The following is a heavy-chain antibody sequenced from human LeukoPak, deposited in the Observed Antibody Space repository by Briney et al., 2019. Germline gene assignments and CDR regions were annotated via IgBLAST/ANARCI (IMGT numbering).Heavy chain of an antibody. V-gene: IGHV3-21*06. CDR3: SRDGINTHYAESVKGRFTIARDTAKNSLYLQMNSLRAEDTAVYYCARDWRSGTYYLDY. Sequence: GGSLRLSCAASGFAFSGYDMNWVRPLPGKGREWVSSLCRDGIQPHSAESVKGRFTRSQDHATNLLYLQLNSLRAQGTPVSYFSRDGINTHYAESVKGRFTIARDTAKNSLYLQMNSLRAEDTAVYYCARDWRSGTYYLDYWGQGTLVTVSS. CDR2: LCRDGIQP. D-gene: IGHD4-17*01. J-gene: IGHJ4*01. CDR1: GFAFSGYD.